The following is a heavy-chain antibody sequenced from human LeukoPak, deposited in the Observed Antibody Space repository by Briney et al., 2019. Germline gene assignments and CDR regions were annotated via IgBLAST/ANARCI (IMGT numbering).Heavy chain of an antibody. Sequence: GSSEKVSCKASGYTFTSYAMHWVRQAPGQRIKWMGWINAGNGNTKYSQKFQGRVTITRDTSASTAYMELSSLRSEDTAVYYCARGRGLQLWSYFDYWGQGTLVTVSS. CDR3: ARGRGLQLWSYFDY. V-gene: IGHV1-3*01. J-gene: IGHJ4*02. CDR2: INAGNGNT. CDR1: GYTFTSYA. D-gene: IGHD5-18*01.